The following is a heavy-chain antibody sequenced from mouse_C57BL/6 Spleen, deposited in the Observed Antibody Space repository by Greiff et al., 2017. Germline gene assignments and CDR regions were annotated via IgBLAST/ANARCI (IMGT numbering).Heavy chain of an antibody. Sequence: QVQLQQPGAELVKPGASVKVSCKASGYTFTSYWMHWVKQRPGQGLEWIGRLHPSDSDTNYNQKFKGKATLTVDKSSSTAYMQLSSLTSEDSAVYYCAIDYGSSLTWFAYWGQGTLVTVSA. D-gene: IGHD1-1*01. V-gene: IGHV1-74*01. CDR2: LHPSDSDT. CDR1: GYTFTSYW. CDR3: AIDYGSSLTWFAY. J-gene: IGHJ3*01.